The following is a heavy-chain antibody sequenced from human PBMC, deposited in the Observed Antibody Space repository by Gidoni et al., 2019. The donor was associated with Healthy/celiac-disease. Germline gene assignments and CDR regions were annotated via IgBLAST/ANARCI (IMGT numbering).Heavy chain of an antibody. Sequence: EVHLVQSGAEVKRPWKSLKIPCKASGSRFTSYWTGGVRQMPGKGLEWMAFIYPGDSDTSYSPSFQGQVTISADTSISTAYLQWSSLKASDTAMYYCASLGYYDSSGYPHLGDYFDYWGQGTLVTVSS. D-gene: IGHD3-22*01. CDR2: IYPGDSDT. CDR1: GSRFTSYW. CDR3: ASLGYYDSSGYPHLGDYFDY. V-gene: IGHV5-51*01. J-gene: IGHJ4*02.